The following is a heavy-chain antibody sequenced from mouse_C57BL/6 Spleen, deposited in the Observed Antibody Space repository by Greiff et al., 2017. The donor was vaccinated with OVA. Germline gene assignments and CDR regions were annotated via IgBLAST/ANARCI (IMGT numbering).Heavy chain of an antibody. CDR1: GFTFSSYG. D-gene: IGHD2-5*01. CDR2: ISSGGSYT. V-gene: IGHV5-6*02. J-gene: IGHJ2*01. CDR3: ARRYSNYYFDY. Sequence: EVKLVESGGDLVKPGGSLKLSCAASGFTFSSYGMSWVRQTPDKRLEWVATISSGGSYTYYPDSVKGRFTISRDNAKNTLYLQMSSLKSEDTAMYYCARRYSNYYFDYWGQGTTLTVSS.